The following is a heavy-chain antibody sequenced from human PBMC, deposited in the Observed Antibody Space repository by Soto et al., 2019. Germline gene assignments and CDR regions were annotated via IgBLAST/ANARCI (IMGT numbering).Heavy chain of an antibody. Sequence: GGSLRLSCAASGFTFSSYAMHWVRQAPGKGLEWVAVISYDGSNKYYADSVKGRFTISRDDSKNTLYLQMNSLRAQDTAVYYCARDYGMDVWGQGTTVTVSS. CDR1: GFTFSSYA. J-gene: IGHJ6*02. CDR2: ISYDGSNK. CDR3: ARDYGMDV. V-gene: IGHV3-30-3*01.